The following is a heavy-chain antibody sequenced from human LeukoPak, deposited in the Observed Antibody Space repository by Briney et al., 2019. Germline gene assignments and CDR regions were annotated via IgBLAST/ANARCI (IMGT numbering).Heavy chain of an antibody. Sequence: GGSLRLSCAASGFTVRSNYMSWVRQAPGKGLEWVSVIYSGGNTYYADSVKGRFTISRDNSKNTLFLQMNSLRAEDTAVYYCARGGASSSWFIDYWGQGTLVTVSS. CDR2: IYSGGNT. V-gene: IGHV3-53*01. CDR3: ARGGASSSWFIDY. J-gene: IGHJ4*02. CDR1: GFTVRSNY. D-gene: IGHD6-13*01.